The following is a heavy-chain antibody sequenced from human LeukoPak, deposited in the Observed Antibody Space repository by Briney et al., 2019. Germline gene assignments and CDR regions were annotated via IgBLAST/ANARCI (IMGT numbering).Heavy chain of an antibody. V-gene: IGHV4-30-4*01. CDR2: IYYSGST. Sequence: SETLSLTCTVSGGSIGSDDYYWSWIRQPPGKGLEWIGCIYYSGSTYYNPSLKSRVTISVDTSKNQFSLKLNSVTAADTAVYYCGRGVERIFGVVNWFDPWGQGTPVTVSS. CDR1: GGSIGSDDYY. D-gene: IGHD3-3*01. CDR3: GRGVERIFGVVNWFDP. J-gene: IGHJ5*02.